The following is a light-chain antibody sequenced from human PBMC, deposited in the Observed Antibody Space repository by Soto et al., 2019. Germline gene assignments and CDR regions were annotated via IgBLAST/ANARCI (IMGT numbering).Light chain of an antibody. CDR2: GAS. J-gene: IGKJ1*01. CDR3: QQYESSPRT. CDR1: QRVSSN. Sequence: EIVMTQSPATLSVSPGERATLSCRASQRVSSNLAWYQQKPGQAPRLLIYGASTRATGVPARFSGSGSGTEFTLTISRLEPEDFAVYYCQQYESSPRTFGQGTKVDIK. V-gene: IGKV3-15*01.